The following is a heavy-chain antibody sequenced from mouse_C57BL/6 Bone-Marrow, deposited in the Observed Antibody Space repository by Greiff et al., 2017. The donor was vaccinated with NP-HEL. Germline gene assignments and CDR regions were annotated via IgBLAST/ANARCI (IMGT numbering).Heavy chain of an antibody. D-gene: IGHD1-1*02. J-gene: IGHJ2*01. CDR1: EYAFPSHD. CDR3: ATPGWWGDFDY. CDR2: INSDGGST. V-gene: IGHV5-2*03. Sequence: EVKLVESGGGLVQPGESLKLSCESTEYAFPSHDMSWVRKTPEKRLELVAAINSDGGSTYYPDTMESRFIISRDNTKKTLYLQMSSLRSEDTAMYYCATPGWWGDFDYWGQGTTLTVSS.